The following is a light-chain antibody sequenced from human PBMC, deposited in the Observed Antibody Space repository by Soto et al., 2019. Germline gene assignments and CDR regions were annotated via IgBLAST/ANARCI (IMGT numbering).Light chain of an antibody. J-gene: IGLJ3*02. CDR3: SSYTNKDTLL. V-gene: IGLV2-14*03. CDR1: SSDVGGYDH. Sequence: QAASVSGSPGQSITISCTGTSSDVGGYDHVSWYQQHPGKAPKLIIYDVTVRPSGISRRFSGSKSDNTASLAVSGLQPEDEADYYCSSYTNKDTLLFGGGTKLTVL. CDR2: DVT.